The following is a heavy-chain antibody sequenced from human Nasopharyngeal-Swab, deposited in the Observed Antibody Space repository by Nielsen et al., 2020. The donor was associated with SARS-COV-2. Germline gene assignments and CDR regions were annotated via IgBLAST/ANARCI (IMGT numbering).Heavy chain of an antibody. CDR3: ANRRGSSWHPYCFDY. Sequence: GESLKISCAASGFTFRSYAMTWVRQAPGMGLEWVSTIGGAGNTLYADSVKGRFTISRDNSKNTLYLQMNSLRAEDTAVYYCANRRGSSWHPYCFDYWGQGTLVTVSS. V-gene: IGHV3-23*01. D-gene: IGHD6-13*01. J-gene: IGHJ4*02. CDR2: IGGAGNT. CDR1: GFTFRSYA.